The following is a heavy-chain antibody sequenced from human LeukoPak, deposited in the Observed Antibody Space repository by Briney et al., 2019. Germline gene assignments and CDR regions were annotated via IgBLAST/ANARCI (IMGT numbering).Heavy chain of an antibody. Sequence: PGGSLRLSCAASGFTFSSYEMNWVRQAPGKGLEWVSYISSSGSTIYYADSVKGRFTISRDNSKDTLYLQMNSLRAEDTAIYYCARDIQLSTWGLGTMVTVSS. CDR3: ARDIQLST. CDR2: ISSSGSTI. CDR1: GFTFSSYE. V-gene: IGHV3-48*03. D-gene: IGHD5-24*01. J-gene: IGHJ3*01.